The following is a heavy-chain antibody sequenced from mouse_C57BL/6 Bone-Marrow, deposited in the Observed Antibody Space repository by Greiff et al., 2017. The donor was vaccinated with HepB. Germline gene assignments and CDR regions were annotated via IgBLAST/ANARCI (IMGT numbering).Heavy chain of an antibody. CDR2: IRNKANGYTT. CDR3: ARYNYGSSYEGFAY. D-gene: IGHD1-1*01. Sequence: EVKLMESGGGLVQPGGSLSLSCAASGFTFTDYYMSWVRQPPGKALEWLGFIRNKANGYTTEYSASVKGRFTISRDNSQSILYLQMNALRAEDSATYYCARYNYGSSYEGFAYWGQGTLVTVSA. J-gene: IGHJ3*01. V-gene: IGHV7-3*01. CDR1: GFTFTDYY.